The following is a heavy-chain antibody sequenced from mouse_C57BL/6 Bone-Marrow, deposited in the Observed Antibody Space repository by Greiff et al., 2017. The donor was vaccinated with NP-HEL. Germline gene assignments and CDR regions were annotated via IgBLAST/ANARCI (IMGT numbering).Heavy chain of an antibody. CDR3: ARLNWDDYFDD. CDR2: INPGSGGT. CDR1: GYAFTNYL. Sequence: QVQLQQSGAELVRPGTSVKVSCKASGYAFTNYLIEWVKQRPGQGLEWIGVINPGSGGTNYNEKFKGKATLTADKSSSTAYMQLSSLTSEDSAVYFCARLNWDDYFDDWGQGTTLTVSS. V-gene: IGHV1-54*01. J-gene: IGHJ2*01. D-gene: IGHD4-1*01.